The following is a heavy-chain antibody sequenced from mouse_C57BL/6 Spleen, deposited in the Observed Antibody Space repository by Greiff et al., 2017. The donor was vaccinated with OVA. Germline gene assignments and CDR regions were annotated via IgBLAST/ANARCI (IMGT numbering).Heavy chain of an antibody. CDR3: ARGATTVGWAADY. J-gene: IGHJ2*01. V-gene: IGHV1-55*01. CDR2: IYPGSGST. D-gene: IGHD1-1*01. Sequence: QVQLQQPGAELVKPGASVKMSCKASGYTFPSYWITWVKQRPGQGLEWIGAIYPGSGSTTSNEKFQSKATLTVATAASTVYMQLRSLTSEDSAGYYCARGATTVGWAADYWGQGTTLTVSS. CDR1: GYTFPSYW.